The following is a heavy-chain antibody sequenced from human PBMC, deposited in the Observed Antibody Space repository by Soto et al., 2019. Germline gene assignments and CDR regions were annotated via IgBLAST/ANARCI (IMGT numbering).Heavy chain of an antibody. J-gene: IGHJ4*02. Sequence: GGSLRLSCAASGFIFSDYYMSWIRQAPGKGLEWISYISSSDNIIYYADSVKGRFTISRDNAKNSLYLQMNSLRAEDTAVYYCARDRGYYDSSGCFDYWGQGTLVTVSS. D-gene: IGHD3-22*01. CDR2: ISSSDNII. CDR3: ARDRGYYDSSGCFDY. V-gene: IGHV3-11*01. CDR1: GFIFSDYY.